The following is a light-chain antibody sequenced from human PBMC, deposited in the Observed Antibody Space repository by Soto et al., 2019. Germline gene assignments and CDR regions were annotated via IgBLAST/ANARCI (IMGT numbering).Light chain of an antibody. CDR2: AAS. V-gene: IGKV1-39*01. CDR3: QQSYSTLFT. J-gene: IGKJ3*01. CDR1: QSISSY. Sequence: DIQMTQSPSSLSASVGDRVTITCRASQSISSYLNWYQQKPGKAPKLLIYAASSLQSGVPSRFSGSGSGTDFTLTISSLQPEDFATDYCQQSYSTLFTCGPGTKVYSK.